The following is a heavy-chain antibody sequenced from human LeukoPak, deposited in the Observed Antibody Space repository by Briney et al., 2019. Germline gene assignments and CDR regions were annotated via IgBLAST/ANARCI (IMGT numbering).Heavy chain of an antibody. V-gene: IGHV3-9*01. J-gene: IGHJ3*02. Sequence: GGSLRLSCAASGFSFDDYALYWVRQAPGKGLEWVSGIGWNNGTIGYADSVKGRFTISRDNAKNSLYLQMNSLRAEDTAVYYCARDRRAYGGNSGERAFDIWGQGTMVTVSS. CDR3: ARDRRAYGGNSGERAFDI. D-gene: IGHD4-23*01. CDR1: GFSFDDYA. CDR2: IGWNNGTI.